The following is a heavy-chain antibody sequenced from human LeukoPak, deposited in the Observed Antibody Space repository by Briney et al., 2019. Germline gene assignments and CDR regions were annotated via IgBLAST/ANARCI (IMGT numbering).Heavy chain of an antibody. CDR1: GYTFTSYY. D-gene: IGHD3-16*02. V-gene: IGHV1-46*03. CDR3: ARERLRLGELSHNWFDP. Sequence: GAPVKVSCKASGYTFTSYYMHWVRQAPGQGLEWMGIINPSGGSTSYAQKFQGRVTMTGDTSTSTVYMELSSLRSEDTAVYYCARERLRLGELSHNWFDPWGQGTLVTVSS. J-gene: IGHJ5*02. CDR2: INPSGGST.